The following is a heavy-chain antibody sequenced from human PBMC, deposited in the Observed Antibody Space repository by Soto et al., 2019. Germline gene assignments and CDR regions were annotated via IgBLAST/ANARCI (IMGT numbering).Heavy chain of an antibody. J-gene: IGHJ5*02. V-gene: IGHV4-34*01. CDR3: ARDSRSFPNWFDP. CDR2: INHSVST. CDR1: GGSFSGYY. Sequence: SETLSLTCAVYGGSFSGYYWSWIRQPPGKGLEWVGEINHSVSTNYNPSLKSRVTISVDTSKNQFSLKLSSVTAADTAVYYCARDSRSFPNWFDPWGQGTPVTVSS. D-gene: IGHD1-26*01.